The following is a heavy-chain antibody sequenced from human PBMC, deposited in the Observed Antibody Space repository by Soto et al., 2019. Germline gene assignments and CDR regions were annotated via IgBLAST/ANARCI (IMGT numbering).Heavy chain of an antibody. Sequence: ASVKVSCKASGGTFSSYTISWVRQAPGQGLEWMGRIIPILGIANYAQKFQGRVTITADKSTSTAYMERSSLRSEDTAVYYCARGFSSSPGYYYYYYMDVWGKGTTVTVSS. V-gene: IGHV1-69*02. CDR3: ARGFSSSPGYYYYYYMDV. CDR2: IIPILGIA. D-gene: IGHD6-6*01. J-gene: IGHJ6*03. CDR1: GGTFSSYT.